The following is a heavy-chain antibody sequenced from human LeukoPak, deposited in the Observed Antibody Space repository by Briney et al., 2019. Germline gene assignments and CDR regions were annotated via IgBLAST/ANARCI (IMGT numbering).Heavy chain of an antibody. CDR1: VGSISSYY. D-gene: IGHD3-16*02. Sequence: PSETLSLTCTVSVGSISSYYWSWIRQPPGKGLEWIGYIYYSGSTNYNPFLKSRVTISVDTSKNQFSLKLSSVTAADTAVYYCARHSPGDYVWGSYRIWGQGTLVTVSS. J-gene: IGHJ4*02. CDR3: ARHSPGDYVWGSYRI. V-gene: IGHV4-59*08. CDR2: IYYSGST.